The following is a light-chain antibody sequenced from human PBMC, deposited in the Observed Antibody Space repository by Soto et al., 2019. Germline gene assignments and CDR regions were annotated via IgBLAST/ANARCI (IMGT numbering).Light chain of an antibody. CDR1: QNIRNY. CDR2: AAS. Sequence: DIQMTQSPSSLSASVGDRVTITCRASQNIRNYLNWYQQRPGKTPNLLVYAASNLRSGVPSRFSGSGSGTLFTLTITTLQPQDFATYYCQQIHSSSSYTLGQGTKVDTK. J-gene: IGKJ2*01. CDR3: QQIHSSSSYT. V-gene: IGKV1-39*01.